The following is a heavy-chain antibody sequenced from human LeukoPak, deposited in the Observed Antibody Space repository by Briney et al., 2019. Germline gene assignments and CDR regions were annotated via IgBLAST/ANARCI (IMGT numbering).Heavy chain of an antibody. CDR1: GYTFTSYD. V-gene: IGHV1-8*01. CDR3: ALTTVTTHSWGY. CDR2: MNPNSGNT. J-gene: IGHJ4*02. Sequence: ASVKVSCTASGYTFTSYDINWVRQATGQGLEWMGWMNPNSGNTGYAQKFQGRVTMTRNTSISTAYMELSSLRSEDTAVYYCALTTVTTHSWGYWGQGTLVTVSS. D-gene: IGHD4-17*01.